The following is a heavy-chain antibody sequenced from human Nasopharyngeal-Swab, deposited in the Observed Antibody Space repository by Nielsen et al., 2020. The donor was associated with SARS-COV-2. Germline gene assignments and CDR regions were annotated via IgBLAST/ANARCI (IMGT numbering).Heavy chain of an antibody. V-gene: IGHV3-23*01. CDR3: AKHPIRIYYYYMDV. Sequence: GGSLRLSCAASGFTFSSYAMSWVRQAPGKGLEWVSAISGSGGSTYYADSVKGRFTISRDNSKKTLYLQMNSLRAEDTAVYYCAKHPIRIYYYYMDVWGKGTTVTVSS. D-gene: IGHD2/OR15-2a*01. CDR2: ISGSGGST. J-gene: IGHJ6*03. CDR1: GFTFSSYA.